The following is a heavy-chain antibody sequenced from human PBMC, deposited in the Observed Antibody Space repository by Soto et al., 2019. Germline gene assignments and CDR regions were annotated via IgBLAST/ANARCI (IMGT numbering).Heavy chain of an antibody. V-gene: IGHV3-23*01. CDR2: VSASGGGT. J-gene: IGHJ6*02. Sequence: PGLSCAASGFTFGSYAMNWVRQAPGKGLEWVAGVSASGGGTSYADSVKGRFTISSDNSKDTLYLQMNSLRAEDTAVYYCAKNSRTAPYYAMDVWGQGTTVTVSS. D-gene: IGHD4-17*01. CDR3: AKNSRTAPYYAMDV. CDR1: GFTFGSYA.